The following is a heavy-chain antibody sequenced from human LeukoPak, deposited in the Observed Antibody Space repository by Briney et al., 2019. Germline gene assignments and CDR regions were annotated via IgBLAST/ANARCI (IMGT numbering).Heavy chain of an antibody. V-gene: IGHV3-73*01. D-gene: IGHD4-17*01. Sequence: GGSLRLSSAASGFTFSGSAMHWVRQASGKGLEWVGRIRSKANSYATAYAASVKGRFTISRDDSKNTAYLQMNSLKTEDTAVYYCTARYGDYHYWGQGTLVTVSS. CDR2: IRSKANSYAT. CDR3: TARYGDYHY. CDR1: GFTFSGSA. J-gene: IGHJ4*02.